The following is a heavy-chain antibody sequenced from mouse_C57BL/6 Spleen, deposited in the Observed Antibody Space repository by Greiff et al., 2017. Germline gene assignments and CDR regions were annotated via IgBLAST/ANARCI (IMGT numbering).Heavy chain of an antibody. D-gene: IGHD4-1*01. J-gene: IGHJ3*01. CDR2: IHPNSGST. CDR3: ARWELGREGAWFAY. CDR1: GYTFTSYW. V-gene: IGHV1-64*01. Sequence: QVQLQQSGAELVKPGASVKLSCKASGYTFTSYWMHWVKQRPGQGLEWIGMIHPNSGSTNYNEKFKSKATLTVDKSSSTAYMQLSSLTSEDSAVYYCARWELGREGAWFAYWGQGTLVTVSA.